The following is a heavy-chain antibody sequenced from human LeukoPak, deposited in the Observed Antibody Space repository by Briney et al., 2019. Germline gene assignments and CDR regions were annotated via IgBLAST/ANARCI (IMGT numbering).Heavy chain of an antibody. CDR1: GGSFSGYY. J-gene: IGHJ2*01. Sequence: SEALSLTCAVYGGSFSGYYWSWIRQPPGKGLEWIGEINHSGSTNYNPSLKSRVTISVDTSKNQFSLKLSSVTAADTAVYYCARGTWYFDLWGRGTLVTVSS. CDR3: ARGTWYFDL. V-gene: IGHV4-34*01. CDR2: INHSGST.